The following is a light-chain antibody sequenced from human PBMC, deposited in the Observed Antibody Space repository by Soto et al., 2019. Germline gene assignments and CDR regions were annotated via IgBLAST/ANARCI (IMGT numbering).Light chain of an antibody. Sequence: ETVMTQSPATLSVSPGERATLSCRASESVSTYLAWYQQKPGQAPRLLIYGASTRATAVPARFSGSGSRTDFTLIISTLRPEDFAVYYCHQYLTWPRAFGLGTKVELK. CDR3: HQYLTWPRA. V-gene: IGKV3-15*01. J-gene: IGKJ1*01. CDR1: ESVSTY. CDR2: GAS.